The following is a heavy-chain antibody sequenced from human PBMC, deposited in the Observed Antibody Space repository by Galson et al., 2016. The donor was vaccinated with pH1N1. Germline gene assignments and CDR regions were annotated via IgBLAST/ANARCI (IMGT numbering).Heavy chain of an antibody. Sequence: SETLSLTCAVYGGSFRGYYWSWIRQSPEKGLEWIGEINHGGSTNYNPSLEGRVALSLDTSKNQFSLRLMAVTAADTAVYFCARHSTRGFPTIEVAARRRPFDVWGQGTLVTVSS. V-gene: IGHV4-34*01. CDR3: ARHSTRGFPTIEVAARRRPFDV. J-gene: IGHJ3*01. D-gene: IGHD6-19*01. CDR1: GGSFRGYY. CDR2: INHGGST.